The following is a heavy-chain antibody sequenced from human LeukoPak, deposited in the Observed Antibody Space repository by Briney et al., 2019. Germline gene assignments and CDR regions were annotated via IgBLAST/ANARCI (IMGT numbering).Heavy chain of an antibody. CDR2: ISTSSSYI. V-gene: IGHV3-21*01. J-gene: IGHJ3*02. CDR1: GFTFSTYS. D-gene: IGHD6-13*01. CDR3: ASLSSSIAAAGYDAFDI. Sequence: GGSLRLSCAAPGFTFSTYSMNWVRQAPGKGLEWVSSISTSSSYIYYADSVKGRFTISRDNAKNSLYLQMNSLRAEDTAVYYCASLSSSIAAAGYDAFDIWGRGTMVTVSS.